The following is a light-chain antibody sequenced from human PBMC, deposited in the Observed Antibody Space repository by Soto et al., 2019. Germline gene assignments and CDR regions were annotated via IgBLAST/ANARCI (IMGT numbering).Light chain of an antibody. CDR2: GYK. V-gene: IGLV1-40*02. Sequence: QSVLTQPPSVSGAPVQRITISCTGTSSNVGAGYDVHWYQHLPGRAPRLLVYGYKNRASGIPDRFSVSRSGTSHSLAITGLQAEDEAEYFCQSFDISLRGFVFGRGTKVTVL. CDR3: QSFDISLRGFV. J-gene: IGLJ1*01. CDR1: SSNVGAGYD.